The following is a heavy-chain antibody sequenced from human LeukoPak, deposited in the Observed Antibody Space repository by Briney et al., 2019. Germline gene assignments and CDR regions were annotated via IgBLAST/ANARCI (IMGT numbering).Heavy chain of an antibody. V-gene: IGHV3-30*01. D-gene: IGHD3-10*01. Sequence: GGSLRLSCAASGFTFSRYAMHWVRQAPGKGLEWGAVISYDGSNKYYADSVKGRFTISRDNSKNTLSLQMNSLRAEDAAVYYCAREGPGGYFEYWGQGTLVTVSS. CDR1: GFTFSRYA. CDR2: ISYDGSNK. J-gene: IGHJ4*02. CDR3: AREGPGGYFEY.